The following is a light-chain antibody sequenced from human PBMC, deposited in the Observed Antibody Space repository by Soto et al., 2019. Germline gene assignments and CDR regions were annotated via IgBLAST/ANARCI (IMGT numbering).Light chain of an antibody. CDR1: SSNIGSNT. CDR2: SNN. V-gene: IGLV1-44*01. J-gene: IGLJ1*01. Sequence: QSVLTQPPSASGTPGQRVTISCSGSSSNIGSNTVNWYQQLPGTAPKLLIYSNNQRPSGVLDRFSGSKSGTSASLAISGLQSEDDADYYCAAWDDSLNVSYVFGTGTKLTVL. CDR3: AAWDDSLNVSYV.